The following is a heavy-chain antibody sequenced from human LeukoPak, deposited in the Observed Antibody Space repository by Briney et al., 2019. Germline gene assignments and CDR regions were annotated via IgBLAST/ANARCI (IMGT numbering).Heavy chain of an antibody. D-gene: IGHD3-9*01. CDR3: ARDGTYYDILTGHPIEYYFDY. J-gene: IGHJ4*02. CDR2: INPNSGGT. V-gene: IGHV1-2*02. CDR1: GYTFTGYY. Sequence: ASVKVSCKASGYTFTGYYMHWVRQAPGQGLEWMGWINPNSGGTNYAQKFQGRVTTTRDTSISTAYMELSRLRSDDTAVYYCARDGTYYDILTGHPIEYYFDYWGQGTLVTVSS.